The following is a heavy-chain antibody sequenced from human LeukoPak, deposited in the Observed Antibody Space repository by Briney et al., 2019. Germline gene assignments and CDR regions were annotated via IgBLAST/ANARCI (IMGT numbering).Heavy chain of an antibody. CDR3: ARGSGSYHTAYMN. V-gene: IGHV5-51*01. D-gene: IGHD1-26*01. J-gene: IGHJ4*02. CDR1: GYSFTSYW. CDR2: ISPGDSDT. Sequence: GESLKISCKGSGYSFTSYWIGWVRQMPGKGLEWMGIISPGDSDTRYSPSFQGQVPISADKSLSTAYLQWSSLKASDTAMYYCARGSGSYHTAYMNWGQGSPVTVSS.